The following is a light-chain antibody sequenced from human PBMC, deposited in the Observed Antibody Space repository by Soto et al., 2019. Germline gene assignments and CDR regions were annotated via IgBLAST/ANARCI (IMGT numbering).Light chain of an antibody. CDR2: GNS. CDR1: SSNIGAGYD. CDR3: QSYDSSLSGV. Sequence: QSVLTQPPSVSGAPGQRVTISCTGSSSNIGAGYDVHWYQQLPGTAPKLLIYGNSNQPSGVPDRFSGSKSGTSASLAITELQAEDEADYYCQSYDSSLSGVFGGGTKLTVL. J-gene: IGLJ3*02. V-gene: IGLV1-40*01.